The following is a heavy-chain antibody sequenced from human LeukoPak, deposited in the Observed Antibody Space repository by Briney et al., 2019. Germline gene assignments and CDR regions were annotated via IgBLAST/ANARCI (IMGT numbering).Heavy chain of an antibody. J-gene: IGHJ4*02. CDR3: AISQPGGSCFGY. V-gene: IGHV3-48*03. CDR2: ISSSGSTI. Sequence: GGSLRLSCAASGFTFSSYEMNWVRQAPGKGLGWVAYISSSGSTIYYADSVKGRFTISRDNAKNSLYLQMNSLRAEDTAVYYCAISQPGGSCFGYWGQGTLVTVSS. CDR1: GFTFSSYE. D-gene: IGHD2-15*01.